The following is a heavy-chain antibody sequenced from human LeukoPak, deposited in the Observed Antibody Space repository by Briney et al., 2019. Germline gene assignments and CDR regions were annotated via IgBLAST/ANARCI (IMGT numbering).Heavy chain of an antibody. V-gene: IGHV4-34*01. CDR1: GGSFSGYY. CDR3: ARHVLGGGIDY. CDR2: INHSGST. D-gene: IGHD3-16*01. Sequence: SETLSLTCAVYGGSFSGYYWSWIRQPPGKGLEWIGEINHSGSTNYNPSLKSGVTISVDTSKNHFSLKLSSVTAADTAVYYCARHVLGGGIDYWGQGPLVTVSS. J-gene: IGHJ4*02.